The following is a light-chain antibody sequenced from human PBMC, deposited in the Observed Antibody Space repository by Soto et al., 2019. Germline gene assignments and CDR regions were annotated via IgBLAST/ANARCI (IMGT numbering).Light chain of an antibody. CDR2: GSS. J-gene: IGKJ1*01. CDR1: QSVSSN. Sequence: EIVMTQSPATLSVSPGERATLSCRASQSVSSNLAWYQQKPGQAPRLLIYGSSTRATGIPARFSVSGSGTDFTLTISSLQSEDFAVYYCQQYNNWPWTFGQGTKVEIK. V-gene: IGKV3-15*01. CDR3: QQYNNWPWT.